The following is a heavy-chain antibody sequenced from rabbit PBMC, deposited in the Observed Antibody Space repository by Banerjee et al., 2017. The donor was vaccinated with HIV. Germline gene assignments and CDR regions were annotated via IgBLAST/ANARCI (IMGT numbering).Heavy chain of an antibody. CDR1: GFDFSSSYY. CDR2: IDGGSSGSA. V-gene: IGHV1S45*01. Sequence: QEQLVESGGGLVQPEGSLTLTCKASGFDFSSSYYMYWVRQAPGKGLEWIGCIDGGSSGSAYFASWAKGRFTISKTSSTTVTLQMTSLTAADTATYFCAREDGGYAVWDLWGPGTLVTVS. D-gene: IGHD6-1*01. J-gene: IGHJ4*01. CDR3: AREDGGYAVWDL.